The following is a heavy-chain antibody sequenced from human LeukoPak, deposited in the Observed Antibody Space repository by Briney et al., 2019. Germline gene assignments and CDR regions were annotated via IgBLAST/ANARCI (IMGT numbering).Heavy chain of an antibody. V-gene: IGHV4-38-2*02. Sequence: KPSETLSLTCTVSGYSISGGYYWGWIRQPPGKGLEWIGSIYHSGSTYSNPSLKSRVTISVDTSKNQFSLKLSSVTAADTAVYYCARAGSGGRHGWFDPWGQGILVTVSS. CDR2: IYHSGST. CDR1: GYSISGGYY. CDR3: ARAGSGGRHGWFDP. D-gene: IGHD3-10*01. J-gene: IGHJ5*02.